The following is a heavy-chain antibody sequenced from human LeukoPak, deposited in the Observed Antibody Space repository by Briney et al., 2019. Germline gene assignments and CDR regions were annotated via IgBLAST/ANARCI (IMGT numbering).Heavy chain of an antibody. CDR3: ARGIRYSSSSGFDY. CDR1: GFTFSSYS. D-gene: IGHD6-6*01. Sequence: GGSLRLSCAASGFTFSSYSMNWVRQAPGKGLEWVSSISSSSSYIYYADSVKGRFTISRDNAKNTLYLQMNSLRAEDTAVYYCARGIRYSSSSGFDYWGQGTLVTVSS. CDR2: ISSSSSYI. J-gene: IGHJ4*02. V-gene: IGHV3-21*01.